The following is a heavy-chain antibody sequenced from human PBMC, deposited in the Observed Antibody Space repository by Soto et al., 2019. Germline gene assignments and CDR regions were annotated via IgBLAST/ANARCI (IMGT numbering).Heavy chain of an antibody. Sequence: SETLSLICTVSGGSISSSNYYWGWIRQPPGKGLEWIGSFYYSGNTYYNPSLKSRVTISVDTSKNQFSLKLSSVTAADTAVYYCARQGPADILTGYYTRWFDPWGQGTLVTVSS. CDR1: GGSISSSNYY. D-gene: IGHD3-9*01. V-gene: IGHV4-39*01. CDR2: FYYSGNT. CDR3: ARQGPADILTGYYTRWFDP. J-gene: IGHJ5*02.